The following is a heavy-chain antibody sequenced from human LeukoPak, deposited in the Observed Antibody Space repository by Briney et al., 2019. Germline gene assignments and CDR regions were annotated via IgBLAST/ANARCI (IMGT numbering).Heavy chain of an antibody. Sequence: PGGSLRLSCAVSGFIVSSNHMSWVRQAPGKGLEWVSVIYSGSSPYYSDSVKGRFTISRDTSKNTLYLQMSSLRADDTAVYYCARVHPRSYYAVDYWGQGTLVTVSS. V-gene: IGHV3-66*01. J-gene: IGHJ4*02. CDR3: ARVHPRSYYAVDY. D-gene: IGHD1-26*01. CDR2: IYSGSSP. CDR1: GFIVSSNH.